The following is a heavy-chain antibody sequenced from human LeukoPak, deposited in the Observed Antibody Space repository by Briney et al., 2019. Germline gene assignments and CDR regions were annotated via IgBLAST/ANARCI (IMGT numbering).Heavy chain of an antibody. CDR3: ARGKGGIAARGYFDY. J-gene: IGHJ4*02. V-gene: IGHV4-34*01. Sequence: SETLSLTCAVYGGSFSGYYWSWIRQPPGKGLEWIEEINHSGSTNYNPSLKSRVTISVDTSKNQFSLKLSSVTAADTAVYYCARGKGGIAARGYFDYWGQGTLVTVSS. D-gene: IGHD6-6*01. CDR2: INHSGST. CDR1: GGSFSGYY.